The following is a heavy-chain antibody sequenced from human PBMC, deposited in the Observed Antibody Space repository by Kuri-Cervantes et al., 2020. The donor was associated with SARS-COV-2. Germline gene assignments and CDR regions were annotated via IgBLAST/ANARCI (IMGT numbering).Heavy chain of an antibody. J-gene: IGHJ5*02. Sequence: GESLKISCAASGFTFSGSAMHWVRQASGKGLEWVGRIRSKANSYATAYAASVKGRFTISRDDSKNTAYLQMNSLKTEDTAVYYCTTDPIVVVPAALRSWGQGTLVTVSS. CDR3: TTDPIVVVPAALRS. V-gene: IGHV3-73*01. D-gene: IGHD2-2*01. CDR1: GFTFSGSA. CDR2: IRSKANSYAT.